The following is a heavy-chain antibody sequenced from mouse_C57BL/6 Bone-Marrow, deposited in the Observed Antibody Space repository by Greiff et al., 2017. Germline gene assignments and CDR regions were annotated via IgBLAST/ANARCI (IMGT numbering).Heavy chain of an antibody. CDR2: IDPANGNT. CDR3: ARYVGPLWSFDY. CDR1: GFNIKNTY. Sequence: EVMLVESVAELVRPGASVKLSCTASGFNIKNTYMHWVKQRPEQGLEWIGRIDPANGNTKYAPKFQGKATITADTSSNTAYLQLSSLTSEDTAIYYCARYVGPLWSFDYWGQGTTLTVSS. J-gene: IGHJ2*01. D-gene: IGHD1-1*02. V-gene: IGHV14-3*01.